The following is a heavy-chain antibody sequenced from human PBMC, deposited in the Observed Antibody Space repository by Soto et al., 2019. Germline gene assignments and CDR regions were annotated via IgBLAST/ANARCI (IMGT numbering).Heavy chain of an antibody. V-gene: IGHV4-39*07. CDR1: GGSISSSSYY. Sequence: SETLSLTCTVSGGSISSSSYYWGWIRQPPGKGLEWIGSIYYSGSTYYNPSLKSRVTISVDTSKNQFSLKLSSVTAADTAVYYCARARIRLQDYGMDVWGQGTTVTVSS. J-gene: IGHJ6*02. D-gene: IGHD1-1*01. CDR2: IYYSGST. CDR3: ARARIRLQDYGMDV.